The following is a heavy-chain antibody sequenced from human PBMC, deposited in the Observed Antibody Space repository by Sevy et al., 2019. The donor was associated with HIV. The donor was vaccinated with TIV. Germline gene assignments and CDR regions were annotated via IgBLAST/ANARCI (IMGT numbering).Heavy chain of an antibody. CDR3: ARDSPPYTSTFSSSYV. V-gene: IGHV3-33*01. D-gene: IGHD6-6*01. J-gene: IGHJ4*02. Sequence: GGSLRLSCAASGFTFSSYGMHWVRQTPGKGLEWVAVIWYDGSNKYYADSVKGRFTISRDNSKNTLYLQMNSLRADDTAVYYCARDSPPYTSTFSSSYVWGQGTLVTVSS. CDR1: GFTFSSYG. CDR2: IWYDGSNK.